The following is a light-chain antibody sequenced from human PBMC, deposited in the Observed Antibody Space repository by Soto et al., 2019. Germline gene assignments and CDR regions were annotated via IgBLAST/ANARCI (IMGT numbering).Light chain of an antibody. CDR2: GNS. CDR3: QSYDSSLSGSV. Sequence: HSVLTQPPSVSGAPGQRVTISCTGSSSNIGAGYDEHWYQQLPGTAPKLLIYGNSNRPSGVPDRFSGSKSGTSASLAITGLQAEDEADYYCQSYDSSLSGSVFGGGTKLTVL. CDR1: SSNIGAGYD. J-gene: IGLJ2*01. V-gene: IGLV1-40*01.